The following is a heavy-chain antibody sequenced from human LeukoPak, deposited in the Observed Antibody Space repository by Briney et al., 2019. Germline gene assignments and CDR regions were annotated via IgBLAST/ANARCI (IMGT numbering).Heavy chain of an antibody. D-gene: IGHD3-10*01. V-gene: IGHV4-4*07. Sequence: SETLSLTCTVSGGSISSYYWSWIRQPAGKGLEWIGRIYTSGSTYYNPSLKSRVTMSVDTSKNQFSLKLSSVTAADTAVYYCGGSGSYPEHYFDYWGQGTLVTVSS. CDR3: GGSGSYPEHYFDY. CDR2: IYTSGST. CDR1: GGSISSYY. J-gene: IGHJ4*02.